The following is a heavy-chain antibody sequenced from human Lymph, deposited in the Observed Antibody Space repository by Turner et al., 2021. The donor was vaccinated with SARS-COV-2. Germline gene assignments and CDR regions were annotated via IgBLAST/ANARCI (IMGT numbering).Heavy chain of an antibody. V-gene: IGHV3-53*02. CDR3: ARDLGTYGMDV. J-gene: IGHJ6*02. D-gene: IGHD6-13*01. CDR2: IYSGGTT. CDR1: GIIVSRNY. Sequence: EVQLVGTGGGLIQSGGSLRLSCAASGIIVSRNYMNWVRQAPGKRRGWVSVIYSGGTTYYADSVKGRFTISRDNSKNTLYLQMNSLRVEDTAVYYCARDLGTYGMDVWGQGTTVTVSS.